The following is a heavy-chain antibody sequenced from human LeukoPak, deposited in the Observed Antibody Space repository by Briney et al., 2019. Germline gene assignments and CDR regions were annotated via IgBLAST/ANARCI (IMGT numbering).Heavy chain of an antibody. CDR3: ARALPYSGYDPYFDY. CDR1: GVSFSSYW. Sequence: PGRSLRLSCAASGVSFSSYWMRRVSQAPGKGLEWVANIKQDVSQKYYVASMKGRFTISRDNAKNSLYLQMNSLRAEDTAVYFCARALPYSGYDPYFDYRGQRGQVTDSS. D-gene: IGHD5-12*01. J-gene: IGHJ4*02. V-gene: IGHV3-7*01. CDR2: IKQDVSQK.